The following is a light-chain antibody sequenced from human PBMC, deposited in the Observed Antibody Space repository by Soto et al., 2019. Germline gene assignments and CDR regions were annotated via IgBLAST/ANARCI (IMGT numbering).Light chain of an antibody. CDR2: EVS. CDR1: SSDVGGYNY. CDR3: TSYTFSTTLV. J-gene: IGLJ1*01. V-gene: IGLV2-14*01. Sequence: QSVLTQPASVSGSPGQSITISCTGTSSDVGGYNYVSWYQQHPGKAPKLIIYEVSNRPSGVSNRFSGSKSGNTASLTISGLQAEDEADYYCTSYTFSTTLVFGTGTKLTVL.